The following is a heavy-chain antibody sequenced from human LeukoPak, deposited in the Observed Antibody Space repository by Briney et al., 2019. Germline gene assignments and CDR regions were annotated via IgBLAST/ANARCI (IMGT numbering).Heavy chain of an antibody. CDR3: ARRGESSSGGYYYYYYMDV. CDR1: GYSFTSYW. D-gene: IGHD6-6*01. J-gene: IGHJ6*03. Sequence: GESLKISCNGSGYSFTSYWIGWVRQMPGKGLEWMGIIYPGDSDTRYSPSFQGQVTISADKSISTAYLQWSSLKASDTAMYYCARRGESSSGGYYYYYYMDVWGKGTTVTVSS. CDR2: IYPGDSDT. V-gene: IGHV5-51*01.